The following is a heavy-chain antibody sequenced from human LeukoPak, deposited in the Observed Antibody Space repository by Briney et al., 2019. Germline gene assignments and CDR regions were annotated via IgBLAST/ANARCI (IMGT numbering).Heavy chain of an antibody. V-gene: IGHV4-59*12. J-gene: IGHJ4*02. CDR1: GGSISSYY. CDR2: IYYSGSS. D-gene: IGHD5-12*01. Sequence: SETLSLTCTVSGGSISSYYWSWIRQPPGKGLEWIGYIYYSGSSNYNPSLKSRVTISVDTSKNQFSLKLSSVTAADTAVYYCARGTHVALADYWGQGTLVTVSS. CDR3: ARGTHVALADY.